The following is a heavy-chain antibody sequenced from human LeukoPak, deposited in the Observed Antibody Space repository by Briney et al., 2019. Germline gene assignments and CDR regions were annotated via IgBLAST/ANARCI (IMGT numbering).Heavy chain of an antibody. D-gene: IGHD3-22*01. CDR1: GFTFSSYW. J-gene: IGHJ4*02. V-gene: IGHV3-7*01. CDR2: IKQDGSEK. Sequence: GGSLRLSCAASGFTFSSYWMSWVRQAPGKGLEWVANIKQDGSEKYYVDSVKGRFTISRDNAKNSLYLQMNSLRAEDTAVYYCTRVPYDSSGYNDYWGQGTLVTVSS. CDR3: TRVPYDSSGYNDY.